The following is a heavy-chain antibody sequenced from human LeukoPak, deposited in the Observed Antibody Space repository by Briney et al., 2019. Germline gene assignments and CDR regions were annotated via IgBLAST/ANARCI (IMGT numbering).Heavy chain of an antibody. J-gene: IGHJ4*02. CDR1: GFTFDDYA. Sequence: GGSLRLSCAASGFTFDDYAMHWVRQAPGKGLEWVSGISWNSGSIGYADSVKGRFIISRDNAKNSLYLQMNSLRAEDTAVYYCAREVLGTTTGYFDYWGQGALVTVSS. V-gene: IGHV3-9*01. CDR2: ISWNSGSI. CDR3: AREVLGTTTGYFDY. D-gene: IGHD1-26*01.